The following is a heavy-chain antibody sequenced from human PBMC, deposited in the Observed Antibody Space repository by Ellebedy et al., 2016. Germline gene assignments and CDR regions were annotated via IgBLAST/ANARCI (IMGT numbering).Heavy chain of an antibody. D-gene: IGHD5-24*01. CDR3: ARDGGSSEMAYFDF. Sequence: SETLSLTCTVSGGSISSGRHYWGWFRQPPGRGLEWIATFYFTGSTFYNPSLESRVTISVDTSKNQFSLRLTSVTAADTAVYYCARDGGSSEMAYFDFWGQGTLVTVSS. CDR2: FYFTGST. V-gene: IGHV4-39*07. J-gene: IGHJ4*02. CDR1: GGSISSGRHY.